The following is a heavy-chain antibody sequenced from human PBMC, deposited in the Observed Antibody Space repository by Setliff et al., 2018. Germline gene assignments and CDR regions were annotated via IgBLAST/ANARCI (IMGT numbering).Heavy chain of an antibody. CDR3: ARLIGSCSSSSCSGALDL. V-gene: IGHV5-51*01. D-gene: IGHD2-2*03. Sequence: PGESLKISCQTSGFSFTNYWVAWVRQTPGKGLEWMGIINPGDSDTRYNPSFQGQVTISVDKSIDTAYLQSSSLKASDSAIYYCARLIGSCSSSSCSGALDLWGQGTMVTVS. CDR2: INPGDSDT. J-gene: IGHJ3*01. CDR1: GFSFTNYW.